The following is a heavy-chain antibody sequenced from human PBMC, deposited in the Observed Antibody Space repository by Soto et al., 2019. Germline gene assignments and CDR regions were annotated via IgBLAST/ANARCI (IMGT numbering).Heavy chain of an antibody. D-gene: IGHD5-12*01. Sequence: SETLSLTCAVYGGSFSGYYWSWIRQPPGKGLEWIGEINHSGSTNYNPSLKSRVTISVDTSKNQFSLKLSSVTAADTAVYYCARGLDSGYEKPPFGYWGQGTLVTVSS. J-gene: IGHJ4*02. V-gene: IGHV4-34*01. CDR3: ARGLDSGYEKPPFGY. CDR1: GGSFSGYY. CDR2: INHSGST.